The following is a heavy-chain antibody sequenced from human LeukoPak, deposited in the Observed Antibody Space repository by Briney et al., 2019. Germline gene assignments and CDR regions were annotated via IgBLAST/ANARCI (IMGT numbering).Heavy chain of an antibody. CDR2: IYYSGST. Sequence: SETLSLTCTVSGGSISSGSYYWSWIRQPPGKGLEWIGYIYYSGSTNYNPSLKSRVTISVDTSKNQFSLKLSSVTAADTAVYYCARDQVVVVPAATEPHYYYYYYMDVWGKGTTVTVSS. D-gene: IGHD2-2*01. J-gene: IGHJ6*03. CDR3: ARDQVVVVPAATEPHYYYYYYMDV. V-gene: IGHV4-61*01. CDR1: GGSISSGSYY.